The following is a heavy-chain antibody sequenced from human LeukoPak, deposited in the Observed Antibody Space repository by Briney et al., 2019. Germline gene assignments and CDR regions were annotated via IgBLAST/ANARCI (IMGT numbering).Heavy chain of an antibody. CDR1: GGSISSYY. CDR2: IYYSGST. CDR3: ARENSYGDSNWFDP. D-gene: IGHD4-17*01. J-gene: IGHJ5*02. V-gene: IGHV4-59*12. Sequence: SETLSLTCTVSGGSISSYYWSWIRQPPGKGLEWIGYIYYSGSTNYNPSLKSRVTISVDTSKNQFSLKLSSVTAADTAVYYCARENSYGDSNWFDPWGQGTLVTVSS.